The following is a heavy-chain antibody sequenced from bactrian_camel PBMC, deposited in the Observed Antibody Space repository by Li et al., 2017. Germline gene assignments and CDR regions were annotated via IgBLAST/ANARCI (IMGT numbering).Heavy chain of an antibody. D-gene: IGHD1*01. V-gene: IGHV3S40*01. Sequence: VQLVESGGSLVQPGGSLRLSCAASGLTFSSYDMNWVRQAPGKGLEWVSVINSGGGSTYYADSVKGRFTISKDDAKNTLYLQMTSLKPEDTAMYYCAAQPGLKVVNNRKMYVKAENFNYWGQGTQVTVS. CDR3: AAQPGLKVVNNRKMYVKAENFNY. CDR2: INSGGGST. J-gene: IGHJ4*01. CDR1: GLTFSSYD.